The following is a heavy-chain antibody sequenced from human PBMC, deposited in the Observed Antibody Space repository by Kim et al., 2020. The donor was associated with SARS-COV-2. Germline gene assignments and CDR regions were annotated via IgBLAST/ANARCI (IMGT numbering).Heavy chain of an antibody. V-gene: IGHV6-1*01. CDR3: ARGRGGSSWAYYYYGMDV. J-gene: IGHJ6*02. Sequence: SQTLSLTCAISGDSVSSNSAAWNWIRQSPSRGLEWLVRTYYRSKWYNDYAVSVKSRITINPDTSKNQFSLQLNSVTPEDTDVYYCARGRGGSSWAYYYYGMDVWGQGTTVTVS. D-gene: IGHD6-13*01. CDR2: TYYRSKWYN. CDR1: GDSVSSNSAA.